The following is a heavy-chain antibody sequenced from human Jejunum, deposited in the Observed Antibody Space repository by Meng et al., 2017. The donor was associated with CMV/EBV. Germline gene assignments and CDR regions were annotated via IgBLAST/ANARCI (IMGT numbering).Heavy chain of an antibody. V-gene: IGHV5-51*01. CDR2: IYPGDSNM. D-gene: IGHD6-6*01. J-gene: IGHJ4*01. CDR3: ARHGGSSAGDY. CDR1: GYSFSDYW. Sequence: ISCKASGYSFSDYWIGWVRQMPGKGLEWVGIIYPGDSNMRYSPSLEGHVTISADKSITTVYLHWSSLTASDSAMYYCARHGGSSAGDYWGQGTLVTVSS.